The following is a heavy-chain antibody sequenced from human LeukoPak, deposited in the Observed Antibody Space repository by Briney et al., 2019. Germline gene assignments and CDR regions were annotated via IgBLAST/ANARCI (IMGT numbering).Heavy chain of an antibody. CDR2: IIPIFGTA. CDR1: GGTFSSYA. CDR3: ARDRGPYSTPFDP. V-gene: IGHV1-69*05. D-gene: IGHD6-13*01. Sequence: SVKVSCKASGGTFSSYAISWVRQAPGQGLEWMGGIIPIFGTANYAQKFQGRVTITTDKSTSTAYMELSSLRSEDTAVYYCARDRGPYSTPFDPWGQGTLVTVSS. J-gene: IGHJ5*02.